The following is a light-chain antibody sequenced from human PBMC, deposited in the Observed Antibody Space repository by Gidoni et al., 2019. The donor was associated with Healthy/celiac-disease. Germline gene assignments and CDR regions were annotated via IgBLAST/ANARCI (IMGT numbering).Light chain of an antibody. J-gene: IGKJ2*01. CDR3: QQYGSSPYT. V-gene: IGKV3-20*01. CDR2: GAS. CDR1: QSVSSSY. Sequence: IVLTHSPGTLSLSPGERATLSCRASQSVSSSYLAWYQQKPGQAPRLIIYGASSRATGIPDRFSGSGSGTDFTLTISRLEPEDFAVYYCQQYGSSPYTFGQGTKLEIK.